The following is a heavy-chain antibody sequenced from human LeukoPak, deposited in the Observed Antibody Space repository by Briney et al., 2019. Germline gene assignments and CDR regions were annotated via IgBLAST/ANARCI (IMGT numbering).Heavy chain of an antibody. CDR2: IYYSGST. CDR3: ASSDDILTGYRG. CDR1: GSSISSYY. Sequence: PSETLSLTCTVSGSSISSYYWSWIRQPPGKGLEWIGYIYYSGSTNYNPSLKSRVTISVDTSKNQFSLKLSSVTAADTAVYYCASSDDILTGYRGWGQGTLVTVSS. V-gene: IGHV4-59*01. D-gene: IGHD3-9*01. J-gene: IGHJ4*02.